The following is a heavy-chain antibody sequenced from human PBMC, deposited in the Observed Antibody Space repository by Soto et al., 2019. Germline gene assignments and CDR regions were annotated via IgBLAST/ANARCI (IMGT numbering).Heavy chain of an antibody. Sequence: QVQLQESGPGLVKPSGTLSLTCTVSGDSISSSTNWWNWVRQPPGKGLEWIGEIYHSGGTNYNPSLKSRVTISVDKYQNQFSLKRNSVTAADTAVYYWANLGISPTVADYWGQGTLVTVSS. V-gene: IGHV4-4*02. J-gene: IGHJ4*02. CDR1: GDSISSSTNW. CDR2: IYHSGGT. D-gene: IGHD4-17*01. CDR3: ANLGISPTVADY.